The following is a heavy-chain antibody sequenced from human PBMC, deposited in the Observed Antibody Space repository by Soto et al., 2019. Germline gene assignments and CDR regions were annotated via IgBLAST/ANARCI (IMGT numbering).Heavy chain of an antibody. CDR3: ASLIAAAGPPHSPRYYYGMDV. CDR1: GGTFSSYA. J-gene: IGHJ6*02. Sequence: QVQLVQSGAEVKKPGSSVKVSCKASGGTFSSYAISWVRQAPGQGLEWMGGIIPIFGTADYAQKFQGRVTITADESTSTAYMELSSLRSEDTALYYCASLIAAAGPPHSPRYYYGMDVWGQGTTVTVSS. CDR2: IIPIFGTA. D-gene: IGHD6-13*01. V-gene: IGHV1-69*12.